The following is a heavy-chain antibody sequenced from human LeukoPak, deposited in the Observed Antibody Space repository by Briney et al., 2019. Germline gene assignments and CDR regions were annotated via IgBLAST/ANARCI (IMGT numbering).Heavy chain of an antibody. CDR2: IYHSGST. CDR3: ARDYYGSGFDP. D-gene: IGHD3-10*01. Sequence: NPSETLSLTCTVSGYSISSGYYWGWIRQPPGKGLEWIGSIYHSGSTYYNPSLKSRVTISVDTSKNQFSLKLSSVTAADTAVYYCARDYYGSGFDPWGQGTLVTVSS. CDR1: GYSISSGYY. J-gene: IGHJ5*02. V-gene: IGHV4-38-2*02.